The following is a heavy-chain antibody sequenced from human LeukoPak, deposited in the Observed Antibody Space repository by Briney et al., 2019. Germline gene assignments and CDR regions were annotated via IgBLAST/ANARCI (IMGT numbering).Heavy chain of an antibody. CDR3: AKPTAVGPTRCFEY. V-gene: IGHV3-23*01. J-gene: IGHJ4*02. CDR2: ISNSGGDT. D-gene: IGHD1-26*01. Sequence: GGSLRLSCAASGFTFSSYSMSWVRQAPGKGLEWVSAISNSGGDTEYADSVKGRFTISRDNSKNTLYLQMNSLRAEDTAVYFCAKPTAVGPTRCFEYWGQGTLVTVSS. CDR1: GFTFSSYS.